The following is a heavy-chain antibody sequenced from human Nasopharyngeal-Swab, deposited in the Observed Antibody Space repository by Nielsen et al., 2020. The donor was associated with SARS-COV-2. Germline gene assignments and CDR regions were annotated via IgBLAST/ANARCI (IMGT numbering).Heavy chain of an antibody. V-gene: IGHV4-31*03. Sequence: SETLSLTCTVSGGSISSGGYYWSWIRQHPGKGLEWIGYICYSGSTYYNPSLKSRVTISVDTSKNQFSLKLSSVTAADTAVYYCARAGDFWSGWSANYYMDVWGKGTTVTVSS. CDR2: ICYSGST. D-gene: IGHD3-3*01. CDR1: GGSISSGGYY. CDR3: ARAGDFWSGWSANYYMDV. J-gene: IGHJ6*03.